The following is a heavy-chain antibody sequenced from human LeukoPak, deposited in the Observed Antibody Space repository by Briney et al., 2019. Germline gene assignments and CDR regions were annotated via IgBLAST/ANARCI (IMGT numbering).Heavy chain of an antibody. Sequence: PGRSLRLSCAASGFTFDDYAMHWVRQAPGKGMEWVSLISGDGGSTYYADSVKGRFTISRDNTKNSLYLQMNSLRIEDTALYYCAKDSSGYLEYFDYRGQGTLVTVSS. J-gene: IGHJ4*02. CDR3: AKDSSGYLEYFDY. CDR2: ISGDGGST. D-gene: IGHD3-22*01. V-gene: IGHV3-43*02. CDR1: GFTFDDYA.